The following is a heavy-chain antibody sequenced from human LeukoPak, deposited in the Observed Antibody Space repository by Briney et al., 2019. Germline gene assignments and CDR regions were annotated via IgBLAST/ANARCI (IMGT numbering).Heavy chain of an antibody. CDR2: ISASGGST. J-gene: IGHJ4*02. Sequence: GGSLRLSCAASGFTFSSYAMSWVRQAPGKGLEWVSAISASGGSTYYADSVKGRFTISRDNAKNSLYLQMNSLRAEDTAVYYCARGLGKQQLVDFDYWGQGTLVTVSS. CDR3: ARGLGKQQLVDFDY. D-gene: IGHD6-13*01. CDR1: GFTFSSYA. V-gene: IGHV3-23*01.